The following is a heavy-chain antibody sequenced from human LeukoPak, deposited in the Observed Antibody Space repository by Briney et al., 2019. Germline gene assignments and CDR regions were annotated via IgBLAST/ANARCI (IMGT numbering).Heavy chain of an antibody. CDR3: ARAPSVAGPYYDFWSGYFGFDP. CDR2: ISAYNGNT. V-gene: IGHV1-18*01. CDR1: GYTFTSYG. D-gene: IGHD3-3*01. J-gene: IGHJ5*02. Sequence: ASVKASCKASGYTFTSYGISWVRQAPGQGLEWMGWISAYNGNTNYAQKLQGRVTMTTDTSTSTAYMELRSLRSDDTAVYYCARAPSVAGPYYDFWSGYFGFDPWGQGTLVTVSS.